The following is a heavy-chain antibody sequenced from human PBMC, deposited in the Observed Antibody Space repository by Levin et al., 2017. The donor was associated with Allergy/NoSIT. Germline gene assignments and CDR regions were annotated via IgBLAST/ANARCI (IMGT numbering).Heavy chain of an antibody. D-gene: IGHD3-10*01. CDR3: ARESGFDY. CDR2: IKQDGSEK. CDR1: GFTFSSSW. Sequence: LSLTCAASGFTFSSSWMSWVRQAPGKGLEWVANIKQDGSEKYYVDSVKGRFTISRDNAKNSLYLQMNSLRAEDTAVYYCARESGFDYWGQGTLVTVSS. V-gene: IGHV3-7*04. J-gene: IGHJ4*02.